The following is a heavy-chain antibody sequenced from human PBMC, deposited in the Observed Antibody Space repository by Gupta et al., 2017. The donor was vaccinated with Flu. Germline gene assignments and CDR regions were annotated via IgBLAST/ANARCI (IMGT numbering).Heavy chain of an antibody. D-gene: IGHD2-15*01. CDR3: AREGLPGTNTQLYSCPSIDL. V-gene: IGHV4-59*01. J-gene: IGHJ6*03. CDR2: IHYAETT. Sequence: GLEWIGNIHYAETTNYNTSVKSRVTAAVDTSKNPISLKVNSVTAADTGVYYCAREGLPGTNTQLYSCPSIDLWGKGTPVTVSS.